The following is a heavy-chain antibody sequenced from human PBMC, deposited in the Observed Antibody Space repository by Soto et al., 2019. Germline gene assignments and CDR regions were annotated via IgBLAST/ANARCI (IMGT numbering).Heavy chain of an antibody. CDR2: MSPNSGNT. D-gene: IGHD3-16*01. CDR1: GYTFTSCD. CDR3: AREGVRGMDV. Sequence: QVQLVQCGAEVKKPGASVKVSCKASGYTFTSCDINWVRQANGQGFEWMGWMSPNSGNTGYPQKFQGRITMTRNTSISTDYMELSSLRSEDTAVYYCAREGVRGMDVWGQGTTVTVSS. V-gene: IGHV1-8*01. J-gene: IGHJ6*02.